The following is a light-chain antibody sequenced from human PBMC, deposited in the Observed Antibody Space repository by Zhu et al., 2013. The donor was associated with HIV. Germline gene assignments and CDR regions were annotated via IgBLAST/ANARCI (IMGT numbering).Light chain of an antibody. Sequence: EIVLTQSPATLSLSLGERATLSCRASQSVSSYLAWYQQKPGQAPRLLIYDASNRATGIPARFSGSGSGTDFTLTINRLEPEDFAVYYCQQRSGWPTFGGGTKVEIK. V-gene: IGKV3-11*01. CDR1: QSVSSY. CDR3: QQRSGWPT. J-gene: IGKJ4*01. CDR2: DAS.